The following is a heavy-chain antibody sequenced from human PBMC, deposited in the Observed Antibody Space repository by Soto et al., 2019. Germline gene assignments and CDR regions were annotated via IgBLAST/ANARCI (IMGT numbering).Heavy chain of an antibody. CDR3: ARDFYGDCYFDY. CDR1: GGSIRSGGYY. D-gene: IGHD4-17*01. Sequence: SETLSLTCTVSGGSIRSGGYYWNWIRQHPGKGLEWIGYISYSGRTYYNPSLKGRLTISVDTSKNHFSLSLSSVTAADTAVYYCARDFYGDCYFDYWGQGTLVTVSS. J-gene: IGHJ4*02. CDR2: ISYSGRT. V-gene: IGHV4-31*03.